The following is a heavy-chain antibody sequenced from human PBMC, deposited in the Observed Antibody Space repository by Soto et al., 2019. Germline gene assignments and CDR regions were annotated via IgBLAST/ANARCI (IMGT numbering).Heavy chain of an antibody. CDR2: TSDSGGAS. V-gene: IGHV3-23*01. CDR1: GFTFSSYV. CDR3: ANRFTSEKMTKYGMDV. Sequence: GGSLRLSCSASGFTFSSYVMYWVRQAPGKGLEWVSATSDSGGASYYADSVKGRFTISRDNSENTLYLQMNSLRAEDTAVYYCANRFTSEKMTKYGMDVWGQGTTVTVSS. D-gene: IGHD4-17*01. J-gene: IGHJ6*02.